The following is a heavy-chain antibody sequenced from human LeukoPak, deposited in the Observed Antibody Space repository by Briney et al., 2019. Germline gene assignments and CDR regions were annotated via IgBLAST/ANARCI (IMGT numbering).Heavy chain of an antibody. CDR1: GFTFSSYA. J-gene: IGHJ6*02. Sequence: PGGSLRLSCAASGFTFSSYAMHWVRQAPGKGLEWVAVISYDGSNKYYADSVKGRFTISRDNSKNTLYLQMNSLRAEDTAVYYCARDQEQWLARPRDLGYYGMDVWGQGTTVTVSS. CDR2: ISYDGSNK. CDR3: ARDQEQWLARPRDLGYYGMDV. D-gene: IGHD6-19*01. V-gene: IGHV3-30-3*01.